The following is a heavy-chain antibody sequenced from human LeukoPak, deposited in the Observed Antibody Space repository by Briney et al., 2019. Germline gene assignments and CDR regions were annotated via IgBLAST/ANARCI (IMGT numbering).Heavy chain of an antibody. CDR1: GGSISSYY. CDR2: VYNSGST. V-gene: IGHV4-59*05. CDR3: ARQVRSSCTYSDCYPYYFDY. D-gene: IGHD2-21*02. J-gene: IGHJ4*02. Sequence: SETLSLTCTVSGGSISSYYWSWIRQPPGKGLEWIGSVYNSGSTYYNPSHKSRVTIFVDTSKNQVSLRLSSVTAADTAVYYCARQVRSSCTYSDCYPYYFDYWGQGTPVTVSS.